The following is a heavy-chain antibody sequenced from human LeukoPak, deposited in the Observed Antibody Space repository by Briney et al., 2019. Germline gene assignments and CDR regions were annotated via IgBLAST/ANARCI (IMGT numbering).Heavy chain of an antibody. D-gene: IGHD2-2*01. CDR3: ARDRNRLPDYYYMDV. J-gene: IGHJ6*03. CDR2: ISSSSSYI. Sequence: GGSLRLSCAASGFTFSGYSMNWVRQAPGKGLEWVSSISSSSSYIYYADSVKGRFTISRDNAKNSLYLQMNSLRAEDTAVYYCARDRNRLPDYYYMDVWGKGTTVTVSS. CDR1: GFTFSGYS. V-gene: IGHV3-21*01.